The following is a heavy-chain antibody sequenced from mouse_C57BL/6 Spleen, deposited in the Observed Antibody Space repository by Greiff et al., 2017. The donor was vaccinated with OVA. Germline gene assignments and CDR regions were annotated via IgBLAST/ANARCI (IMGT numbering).Heavy chain of an antibody. J-gene: IGHJ1*03. CDR3: ARTAYYGSSNWYFDV. Sequence: QVQLQQSGAELARPGASVKLSCKASGYTFTSYGISWVKQRTGPGLEWIGEIYPRSGNTYYNEKFKGKATLTADKSSSTAYMELRSLTSEDSAVYFCARTAYYGSSNWYFDVWGTGTTVTVSA. V-gene: IGHV1-81*01. CDR1: GYTFTSYG. D-gene: IGHD1-1*01. CDR2: IYPRSGNT.